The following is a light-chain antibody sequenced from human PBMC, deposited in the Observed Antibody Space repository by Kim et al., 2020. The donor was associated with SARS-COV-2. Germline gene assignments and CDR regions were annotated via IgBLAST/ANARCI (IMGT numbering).Light chain of an antibody. V-gene: IGKV1-39*01. CDR3: QQSYSTLSWT. J-gene: IGKJ1*01. Sequence: SVGDRVTITCRASQSISSYLNWYQQKPGKAPKLLIYAASSLQSGVPSRFSGSGSGTDFTLTISSLQPEDFATYYCQQSYSTLSWTFGQGTKVDIK. CDR2: AAS. CDR1: QSISSY.